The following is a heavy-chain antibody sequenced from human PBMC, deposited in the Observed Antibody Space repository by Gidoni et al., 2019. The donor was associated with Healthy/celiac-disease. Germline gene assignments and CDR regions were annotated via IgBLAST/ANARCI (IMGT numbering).Heavy chain of an antibody. CDR1: GGTFSSYA. CDR3: ARDGQHFASAVESDKSIFGSVY. Sequence: QVQLVQSGAEVKKPGSSVKVSCKASGGTFSSYAISWVRQAPGQGLEWMGGIIPIFGTANYAQKFQGRVTITADESTSTAYMELSSLRSEDTAVYYCARDGQHFASAVESDKSIFGSVYWGQGTLVTVSS. J-gene: IGHJ4*02. D-gene: IGHD3-3*02. V-gene: IGHV1-69*01. CDR2: IIPIFGTA.